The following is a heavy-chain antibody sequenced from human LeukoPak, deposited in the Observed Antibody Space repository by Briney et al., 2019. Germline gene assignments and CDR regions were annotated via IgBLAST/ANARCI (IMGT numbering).Heavy chain of an antibody. CDR2: IYYTGST. V-gene: IGHV4-59*01. D-gene: IGHD6-13*01. J-gene: IGHJ4*02. CDR1: GGSISSYY. Sequence: KPSETLSLTCTVSGGSISSYYWSWIRQPPGKGLEWIGYIYYTGSTDYNPSLKSRVAISVDTSKNQFSLKLSSVTAADTAVYYCAGGSKAAPGTFDYWGQGTLVTVPS. CDR3: AGGSKAAPGTFDY.